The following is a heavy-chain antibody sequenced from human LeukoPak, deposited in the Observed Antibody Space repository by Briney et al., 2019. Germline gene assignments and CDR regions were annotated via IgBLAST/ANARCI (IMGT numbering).Heavy chain of an antibody. CDR2: IYTSGST. CDR3: ARGRAAILYWYFDL. Sequence: SETLPLTCTVSGGSISSYYWSWIRQPAGKGLEWIGRIYTSGSTNYNPSLKSRVTMSVDTSKNQFSLKLSSVTAADTAVYYCARGRAAILYWYFDLWGRGSLVTVSS. D-gene: IGHD2-2*01. CDR1: GGSISSYY. V-gene: IGHV4-4*07. J-gene: IGHJ2*01.